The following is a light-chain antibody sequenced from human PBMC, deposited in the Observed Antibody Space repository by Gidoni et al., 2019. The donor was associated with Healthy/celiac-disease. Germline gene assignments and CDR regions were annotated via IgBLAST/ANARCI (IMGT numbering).Light chain of an antibody. Sequence: DIVFTQSPGTLSLSPGERATLSCRASQSVSSSYLAWYQQKPGQAPRLLIYGASSRATGIPDRFSGSGSGTDFTLTISRLEPEDFEVYYCQQYGSSPSSWTFGQGTKVEIK. CDR2: GAS. J-gene: IGKJ1*01. V-gene: IGKV3-20*01. CDR1: QSVSSSY. CDR3: QQYGSSPSSWT.